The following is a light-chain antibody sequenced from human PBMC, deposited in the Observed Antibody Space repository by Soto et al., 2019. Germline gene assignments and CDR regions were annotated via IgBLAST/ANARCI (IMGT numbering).Light chain of an antibody. J-gene: IGLJ1*01. V-gene: IGLV2-14*01. Sequence: QSVLTQPASVSGSPGQSITISCTGTSSDVGGYNYVSWYQQHPDKAPKLIIFEVNNRPSGVSTRFSGSKSHNTASLTISGLQAEDEADYYCSSYASSSTLYVFGTGTKVTVL. CDR3: SSYASSSTLYV. CDR2: EVN. CDR1: SSDVGGYNY.